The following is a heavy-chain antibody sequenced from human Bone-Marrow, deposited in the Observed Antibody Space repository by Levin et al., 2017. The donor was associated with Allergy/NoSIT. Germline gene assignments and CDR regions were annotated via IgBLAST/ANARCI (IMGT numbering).Heavy chain of an antibody. D-gene: IGHD3-16*02. CDR1: GGSFSGYY. CDR3: ARGRLYYDYVWGSYRSDYYYGMDV. V-gene: IGHV4-34*01. J-gene: IGHJ6*02. Sequence: GSLRLSCAVYGGSFSGYYWSWIRQPPGKGLEWIGEINHSGSTNYNPSLKSRVTISVDTSKNQFSLKLSSVTAADTAVYYCARGRLYYDYVWGSYRSDYYYGMDVWGQGTTVTVSS. CDR2: INHSGST.